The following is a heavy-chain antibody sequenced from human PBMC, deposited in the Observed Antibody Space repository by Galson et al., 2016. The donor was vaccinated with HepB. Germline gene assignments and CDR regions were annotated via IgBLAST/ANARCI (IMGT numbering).Heavy chain of an antibody. V-gene: IGHV1-18*01. J-gene: IGHJ4*02. CDR3: ATYNVSLGDYNAFDF. CDR1: GYYFLNYG. Sequence: SVKVSCKASGYYFLNYGISWVRQAPGQGLEWMGWISTYNGNRRSAQKVQDRVTMTTDTSTGTAYMELRSLTSEDTAVYYCATYNVSLGDYNAFDFWGQGTLVPGSS. CDR2: ISTYNGNR. D-gene: IGHD5/OR15-5a*01.